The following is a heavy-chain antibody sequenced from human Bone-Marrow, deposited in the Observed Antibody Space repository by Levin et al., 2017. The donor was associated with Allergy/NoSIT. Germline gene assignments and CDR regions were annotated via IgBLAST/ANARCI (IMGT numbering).Heavy chain of an antibody. CDR1: GFTFSKAW. V-gene: IGHV3-15*01. D-gene: IGHD2-15*01. CDR3: TTVPIKVVVDVTLGNWFDP. CDR2: IKSKSDGETT. Sequence: SCTASGFTFSKAWMSWVRQAPGMGLEWVGRIKSKSDGETTDYAAPVKGRFTISRDDSKKTLYLQMNSLKTEDTAVYYCTTVPIKVVVDVTLGNWFDPWGQGTLVTVSS. J-gene: IGHJ5*02.